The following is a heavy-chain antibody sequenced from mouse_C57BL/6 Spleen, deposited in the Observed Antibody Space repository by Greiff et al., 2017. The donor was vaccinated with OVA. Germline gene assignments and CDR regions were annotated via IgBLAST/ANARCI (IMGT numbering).Heavy chain of an antibody. CDR3: TLYDYDAWFAY. CDR1: GFTIKDDY. Sequence: VQLQQSGAELVRPGASVKLSCTASGFTIKDDYMHWVKQRPEQGLEWIGWIDPENGDTEYASKFQGKATITADTSSNTAYLQLSSLTSEDTAVYYCTLYDYDAWFAYWGQGTLVTVSA. J-gene: IGHJ3*01. V-gene: IGHV14-4*01. D-gene: IGHD2-4*01. CDR2: IDPENGDT.